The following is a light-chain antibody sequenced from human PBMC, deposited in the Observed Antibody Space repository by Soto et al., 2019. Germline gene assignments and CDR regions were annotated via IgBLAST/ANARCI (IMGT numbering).Light chain of an antibody. V-gene: IGLV2-23*03. J-gene: IGLJ2*01. CDR1: SSDVGSYNL. Sequence: QSALTQPASVSGSPGQSITISCTGTSSDVGSYNLVSWYQQHPGKAPKLMIYEGSKRPAGVSNRFSGSKSGNTASLTLSGLQAEDEADYYCCSYAGSSTFVFGGGTKLTVL. CDR3: CSYAGSSTFV. CDR2: EGS.